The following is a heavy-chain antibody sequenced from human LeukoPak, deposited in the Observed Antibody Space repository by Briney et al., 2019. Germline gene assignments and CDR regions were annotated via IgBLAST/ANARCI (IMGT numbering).Heavy chain of an antibody. J-gene: IGHJ4*02. D-gene: IGHD1-1*01. Sequence: GGSLRLSCAASGFTFSDYDMHWVRQATGKGLEWVSAIGTAGDTYYTGSVKGRFTISRENAMNSLYLQMNSLRAGDTAVYYCARVAKERVGGVYYFDYWGQGTLVTVSS. CDR1: GFTFSDYD. CDR3: ARVAKERVGGVYYFDY. V-gene: IGHV3-13*01. CDR2: IGTAGDT.